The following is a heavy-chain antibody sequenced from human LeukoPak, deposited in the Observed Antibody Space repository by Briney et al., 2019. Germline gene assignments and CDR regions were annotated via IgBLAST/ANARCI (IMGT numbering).Heavy chain of an antibody. CDR2: IYHSGST. Sequence: PSETLSLTCAVSGYSISSGYYWGWIRQPPGKGLEWIGSIYHSGSTYYNPSLKSRVTISVDTSKNQFSLKLSSVTAADTAVYYCARHAVGTGFDYWGQGTLVTVSS. D-gene: IGHD2-21*02. V-gene: IGHV4-38-2*01. J-gene: IGHJ4*02. CDR3: ARHAVGTGFDY. CDR1: GYSISSGYY.